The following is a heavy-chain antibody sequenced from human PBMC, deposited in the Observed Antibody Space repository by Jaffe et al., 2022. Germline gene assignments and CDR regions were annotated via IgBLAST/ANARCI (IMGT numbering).Heavy chain of an antibody. CDR3: ARLLTAVPAAISSPHYMDV. CDR1: GYSFTSYW. J-gene: IGHJ6*03. CDR2: IYPGDSDT. Sequence: EVQLVQSGAEVKKPGESLKISCKGSGYSFTSYWIGWVRQMPGKGLEWMGIIYPGDSDTRYSPSFQGQVTISADKSISTAYLQWSSLKASDTAMYYCARLLTAVPAAISSPHYMDVWGKGTTVTVSS. V-gene: IGHV5-51*03. D-gene: IGHD2-2*01.